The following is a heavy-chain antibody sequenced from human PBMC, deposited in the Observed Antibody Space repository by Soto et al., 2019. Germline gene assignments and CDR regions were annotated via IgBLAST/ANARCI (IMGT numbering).Heavy chain of an antibody. J-gene: IGHJ4*02. CDR3: ASDIGGYCSGCCCPVGY. V-gene: IGHV5-10-1*01. CDR1: GYTFAGYL. CDR2: IDPRDSQT. D-gene: IGHD2-15*01. Sequence: PGESLKISCKGSGYTFAGYLITGVRQKPGKGLDWMWRIDPRDSQTYDSPSFRGHVTISATKSITTVFLQWSSLRASDTAMYYCASDIGGYCSGCCCPVGYWGQGTLVTVSS.